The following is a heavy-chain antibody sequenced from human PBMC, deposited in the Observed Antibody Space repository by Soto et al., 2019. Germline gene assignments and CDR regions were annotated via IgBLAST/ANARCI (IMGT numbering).Heavy chain of an antibody. CDR3: ARDLRSSSPPYYYYYGMDV. Sequence: EVQLVESGGGLIQPGGSLRLSCAASGFTVSSNYMSWVRQAPGKGLEWVSVIYSGGSTYYADSVKGRFTISRDNSVNTLYLQMNSLRAGDTAVYYCARDLRSSSPPYYYYYGMDVWGQGTTVTVSS. J-gene: IGHJ6*02. CDR1: GFTVSSNY. D-gene: IGHD6-13*01. CDR2: IYSGGST. V-gene: IGHV3-53*01.